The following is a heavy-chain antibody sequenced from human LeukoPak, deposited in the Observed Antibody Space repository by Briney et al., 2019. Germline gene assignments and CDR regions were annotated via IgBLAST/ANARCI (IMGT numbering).Heavy chain of an antibody. V-gene: IGHV1-18*01. D-gene: IGHD2-2*01. J-gene: IGHJ6*02. CDR1: GYTFTSYG. CDR3: ARIPGYCSSTSCEGNTYYYYGMDV. CDR2: ISAYNGNT. Sequence: ASVKVSCKASGYTFTSYGISWVRQAPGRGLEWMGWISAYNGNTNYAQKLQGRVTMTTDTSTSTAYMELRSLRSDDTAVYYCARIPGYCSSTSCEGNTYYYYGMDVWGQGTTVTVSS.